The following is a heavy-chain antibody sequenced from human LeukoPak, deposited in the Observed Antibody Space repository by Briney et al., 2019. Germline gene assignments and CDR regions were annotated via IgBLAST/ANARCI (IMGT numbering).Heavy chain of an antibody. CDR3: ARAPGGRRAYYMDV. CDR1: GGSISSGSYY. D-gene: IGHD3-16*01. Sequence: SETLSLTCTVSGGSISSGSYYWNWIRQPAGKGLEWIGRISTSVNPNYNPSLKSRVTISVDTSKNQFSLKLNSVTAADTAVYYCARAPGGRRAYYMDVWGKGTTVTVSS. V-gene: IGHV4-61*02. J-gene: IGHJ6*03. CDR2: ISTSVNP.